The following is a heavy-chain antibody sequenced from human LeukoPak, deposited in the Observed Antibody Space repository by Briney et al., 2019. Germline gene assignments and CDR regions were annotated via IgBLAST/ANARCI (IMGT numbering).Heavy chain of an antibody. CDR1: GYSFTSYW. Sequence: GESLKISCKGSGYSFTSYWIAWVRQMPGKGLEWMGIIYPGDSYTTYSPSFQGQVTISADRSISTAYLQWSSLKASDTAIYYCARHIVTGTSSFYAFDLWGQGTMVTVSS. V-gene: IGHV5-51*01. CDR2: IYPGDSYT. J-gene: IGHJ3*01. CDR3: ARHIVTGTSSFYAFDL. D-gene: IGHD1-7*01.